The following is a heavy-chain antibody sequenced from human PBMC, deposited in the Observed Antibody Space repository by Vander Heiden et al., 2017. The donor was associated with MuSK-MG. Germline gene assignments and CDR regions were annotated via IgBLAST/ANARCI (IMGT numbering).Heavy chain of an antibody. D-gene: IGHD3-3*01. Sequence: EVQLVDSGGGLVQPGGSLRLSCAASGFTFSSYNMNWVRQAPGKGLEWVSYISSSSSTIYYADSVKGRFTISRDNAKNSLFLKMTSLRAEDTAVYYCARDRSYFWHFDYWGQGSLVTVSS. CDR2: ISSSSSTI. J-gene: IGHJ4*02. CDR1: GFTFSSYN. V-gene: IGHV3-48*01. CDR3: ARDRSYFWHFDY.